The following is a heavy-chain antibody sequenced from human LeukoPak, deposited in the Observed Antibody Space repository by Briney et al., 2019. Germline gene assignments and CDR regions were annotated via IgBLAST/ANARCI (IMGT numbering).Heavy chain of an antibody. V-gene: IGHV3-21*01. CDR2: ISSSSSYI. CDR3: ARALWFGELFHDAFDI. D-gene: IGHD3-10*01. J-gene: IGHJ3*02. CDR1: GFTFSSYS. Sequence: GGSLRLSCAASGFTFSSYSMNWVRQAPGKGLEWVSSISSSSSYIYYADSVKGRFTISRDNAKNSLYLQMNSLRAEDTAVHYCARALWFGELFHDAFDIWGQGTMVTVSS.